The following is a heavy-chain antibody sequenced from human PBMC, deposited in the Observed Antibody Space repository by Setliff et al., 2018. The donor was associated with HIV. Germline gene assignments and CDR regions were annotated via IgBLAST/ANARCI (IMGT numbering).Heavy chain of an antibody. D-gene: IGHD6-13*01. CDR2: IIPMYNIP. V-gene: IGHV1-69*13. CDR3: ARDQTGVAAAAFGGGSAWSDEGFDI. J-gene: IGHJ3*02. Sequence: SVKVSCKASGGTFSSYAIRWVRQAPGQGLEWMGMIIPMYNIPAYAQKFQGRVTFTADESTSTAYMELSSLSSEDTAAYYCARDQTGVAAAAFGGGSAWSDEGFDIWGQGTMGTVS. CDR1: GGTFSSYA.